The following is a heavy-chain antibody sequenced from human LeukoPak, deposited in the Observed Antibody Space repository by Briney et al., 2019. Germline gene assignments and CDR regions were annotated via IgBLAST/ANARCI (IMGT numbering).Heavy chain of an antibody. Sequence: KPSETLSLTCAVYGGSFSGYYWSWIRQPPGKGLEWIGEINHSGSTNYNPSLKSRVTISVDTSKNQFSLKLSSVTAADTAVYYCARGHGSYYYDSGSYYTPHYFDYWGQGTLSPSPQ. CDR3: ARGHGSYYYDSGSYYTPHYFDY. J-gene: IGHJ4*02. D-gene: IGHD3-10*01. CDR2: INHSGST. CDR1: GGSFSGYY. V-gene: IGHV4-34*01.